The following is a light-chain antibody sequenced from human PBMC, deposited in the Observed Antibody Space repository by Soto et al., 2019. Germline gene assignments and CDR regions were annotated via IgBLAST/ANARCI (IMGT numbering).Light chain of an antibody. Sequence: DIQMTQSPSSVSASVGDRVAITGRSSGDISTWLAWYQQTPPKATKLLIYPASSLQSGVPSRFSGSVSGTDFTLTITSLQPEDFATYYCQHADGFLLITFGQGTRLEIK. CDR3: QHADGFLLIT. V-gene: IGKV1-12*01. CDR2: PAS. J-gene: IGKJ5*01. CDR1: GDISTW.